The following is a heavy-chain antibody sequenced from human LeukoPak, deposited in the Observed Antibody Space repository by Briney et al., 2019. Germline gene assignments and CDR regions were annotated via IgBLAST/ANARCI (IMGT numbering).Heavy chain of an antibody. CDR2: IRYDGSNK. CDR3: ARYSEVYYYVDV. Sequence: GGSLRLSCAASGFTFSSYGMHWVRQAPGKGLEWVAFIRYDGSNKYYADSVKGRFTISRDNSKNTLYLQMNSLRVEDTAVYFCARYSEVYYYVDVWGTGTTVTVSS. D-gene: IGHD3-9*01. CDR1: GFTFSSYG. J-gene: IGHJ6*03. V-gene: IGHV3-30*02.